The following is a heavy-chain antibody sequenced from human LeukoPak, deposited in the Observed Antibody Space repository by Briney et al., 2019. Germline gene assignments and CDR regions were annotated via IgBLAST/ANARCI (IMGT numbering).Heavy chain of an antibody. J-gene: IGHJ3*02. CDR3: ATTRGYSTNESFDI. CDR1: GASITTYY. CDR2: MYHTGTS. D-gene: IGHD5-18*01. Sequence: PSETLSLTCSVSGASITTYYWNWMRQSPGKGLEWIGYMYHTGTSDYNPSLQSRVTISLDTPNNKVSLTLTSVTAADTAVYYCATTRGYSTNESFDIWGQGTRVTVSS. V-gene: IGHV4-59*01.